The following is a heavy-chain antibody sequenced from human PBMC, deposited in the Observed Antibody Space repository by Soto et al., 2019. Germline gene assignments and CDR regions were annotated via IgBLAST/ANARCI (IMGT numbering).Heavy chain of an antibody. CDR2: IYWDDDT. V-gene: IGHV2-5*02. CDR1: GFSLSTSGVG. D-gene: IGHD4-17*01. Sequence: QITLKESGPTLMKPTQTLTLTCTFSGFSLSTSGVGVGWIRQPPGKALDWLALIYWDDDTRYSPSLKNRLSITKDTSKNQVVLTMTNMDPVDTATYYCAHRTTYEVTTPFFDYWGQGTLVTVSS. CDR3: AHRTTYEVTTPFFDY. J-gene: IGHJ4*02.